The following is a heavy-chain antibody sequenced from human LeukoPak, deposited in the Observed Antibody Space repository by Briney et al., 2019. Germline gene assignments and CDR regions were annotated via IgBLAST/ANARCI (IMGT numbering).Heavy chain of an antibody. CDR2: INHSGST. J-gene: IGHJ6*03. CDR3: ARGYPHYDFWSGYTSNYYYYMDV. V-gene: IGHV4-34*01. D-gene: IGHD3-3*01. Sequence: SETLSLTCAVYGGSFSGYYWSWIRQPPGKGLEWIGEINHSGSTNYNPSLKSRVTISVDTSKNQFSLKLSSVTAADTAVYYCARGYPHYDFWSGYTSNYYYYMDVWGKGTTVTVSS. CDR1: GGSFSGYY.